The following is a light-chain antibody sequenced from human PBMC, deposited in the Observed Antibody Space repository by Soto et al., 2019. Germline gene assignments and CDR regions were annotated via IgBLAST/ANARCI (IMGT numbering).Light chain of an antibody. J-gene: IGKJ1*01. V-gene: IGKV3-20*01. CDR2: GAS. Sequence: EIVLAQSPGTLSLSPGERATLSCRASQSISSTYLAWYQQKPGQALRLLIFGASNRATGIPDRFSGSGSGRDFTLTISRLEPEDFAVYFCQQYDSSPPTFGQGTKVDIK. CDR3: QQYDSSPPT. CDR1: QSISSTY.